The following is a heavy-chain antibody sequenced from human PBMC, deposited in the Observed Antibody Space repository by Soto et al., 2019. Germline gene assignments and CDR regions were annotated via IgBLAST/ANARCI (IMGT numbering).Heavy chain of an antibody. Sequence: SETLSLTCAVSGDSVSSSDFYWTWIRQPPGKPLEWIGYVYSTGTTNYSPSLKSRVDMSVDTSENQFSLKVRSVTAADAAVYFCARVSKLVAPKDGKNAYFYAMDVWGHGTTVTVSS. CDR2: VYSTGTT. D-gene: IGHD6-6*01. CDR3: ARVSKLVAPKDGKNAYFYAMDV. CDR1: GDSVSSSDFY. J-gene: IGHJ6*02. V-gene: IGHV4-61*08.